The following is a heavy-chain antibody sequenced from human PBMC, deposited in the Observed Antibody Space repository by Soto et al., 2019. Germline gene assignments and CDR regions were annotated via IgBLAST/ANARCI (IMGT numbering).Heavy chain of an antibody. CDR2: IYYSGST. D-gene: IGHD3-22*01. J-gene: IGHJ4*02. Sequence: QVQLQESGPGLVKPSQTLSLTCTVSGGSISSGDYYWSWIRQPPGKGLAWIGYIYYSGSTYYRPSLNSRVTISVDTSKNQFTLKLSSVTAADTAVYYCAMYYYDSSGDRQFDYWGQGTLVTVSS. CDR3: AMYYYDSSGDRQFDY. CDR1: GGSISSGDYY. V-gene: IGHV4-30-4*01.